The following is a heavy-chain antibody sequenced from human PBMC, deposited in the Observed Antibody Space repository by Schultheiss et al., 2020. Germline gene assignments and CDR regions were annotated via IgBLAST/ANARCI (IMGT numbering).Heavy chain of an antibody. CDR1: GFTFSSYS. CDR3: ARDQTTYYDFWSGYYGMDV. V-gene: IGHV3-21*01. J-gene: IGHJ6*04. D-gene: IGHD3-3*01. CDR2: ISSSSSYI. Sequence: GESLKISCAASGFTFSSYSMNWVRQAPGKGLEWVSSISSSSSYIYYADSVKGRFTISRDNAKNSLYLQMNSLRDEDTAVYYCARDQTTYYDFWSGYYGMDVWGKGTTVTVSS.